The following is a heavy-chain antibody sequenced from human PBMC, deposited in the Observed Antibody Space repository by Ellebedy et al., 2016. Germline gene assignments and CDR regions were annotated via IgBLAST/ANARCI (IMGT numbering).Heavy chain of an antibody. Sequence: GESLKISCAASGFTVSGNYLSWVRQAPGKGLEWISTLYAGGTIFYADSVRGRFTISRDNSKNTLYLQMNSLTVEDTAVYYCAKGKAIPGPEPLDFWGQGTLVTVSS. CDR2: LYAGGTI. CDR1: GFTVSGNY. J-gene: IGHJ4*02. CDR3: AKGKAIPGPEPLDF. V-gene: IGHV3-66*01. D-gene: IGHD1-14*01.